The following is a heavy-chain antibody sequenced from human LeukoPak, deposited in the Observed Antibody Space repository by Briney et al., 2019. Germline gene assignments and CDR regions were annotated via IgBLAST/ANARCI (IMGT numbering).Heavy chain of an antibody. J-gene: IGHJ2*01. V-gene: IGHV4-39*01. CDR3: ARLINWYFDL. Sequence: SETLSLTCTVSGGSISSSSYYWGWIRQPPGKGLEWIGNIYYSGSTYYNPSLKSRVTISLETSKNQFSLKLSSETAADTAVYYCARLINWYFDLWGRGTLVTVSS. CDR2: IYYSGST. CDR1: GGSISSSSYY.